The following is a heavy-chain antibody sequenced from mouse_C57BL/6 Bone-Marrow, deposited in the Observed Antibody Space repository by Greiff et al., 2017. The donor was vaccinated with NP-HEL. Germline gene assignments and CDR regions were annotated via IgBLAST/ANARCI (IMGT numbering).Heavy chain of an antibody. CDR2: IYPGSGST. D-gene: IGHD2-2*01. Sequence: VKLQESGAELVKPGASVKMSCKASGYTFTSYWITWVKQRPGQGLEWIGDIYPGSGSTNYNEKFKSKATLTVDTSSSTAYMQLSSLTSEDSAVYYCAYGYDEGFAYWGQGTLVTVSA. V-gene: IGHV1-55*01. CDR3: AYGYDEGFAY. J-gene: IGHJ3*01. CDR1: GYTFTSYW.